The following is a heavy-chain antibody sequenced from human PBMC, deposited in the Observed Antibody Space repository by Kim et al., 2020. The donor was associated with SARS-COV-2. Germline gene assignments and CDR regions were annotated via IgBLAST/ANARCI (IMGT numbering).Heavy chain of an antibody. CDR3: ARALGSGYPDY. V-gene: IGHV3-48*03. Sequence: IYYAGSVKGRFTISRDNAKNSLYLQMNSLRAEDTAVYYCARALGSGYPDYWGQGTLVTVSS. J-gene: IGHJ4*02. CDR2: I. D-gene: IGHD3-22*01.